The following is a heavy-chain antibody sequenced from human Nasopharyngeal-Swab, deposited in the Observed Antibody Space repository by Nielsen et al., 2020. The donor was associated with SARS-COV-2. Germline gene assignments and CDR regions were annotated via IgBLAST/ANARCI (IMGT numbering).Heavy chain of an antibody. CDR1: SGSISSYY. J-gene: IGHJ4*02. Sequence: SETLSLTCTVSSGSISSYYWGWIRQPPGKGLEWIGYIYYSGSTNYNPSLKSRVTISVDTSKNQFSLMLSSVTAADTAVYYCARVHSSSWTVDYWGQGTLVTVSS. CDR3: ARVHSSSWTVDY. D-gene: IGHD6-13*01. V-gene: IGHV4-59*13. CDR2: IYYSGST.